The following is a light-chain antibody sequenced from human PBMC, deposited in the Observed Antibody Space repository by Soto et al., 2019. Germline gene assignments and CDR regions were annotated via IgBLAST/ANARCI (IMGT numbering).Light chain of an antibody. V-gene: IGKV3-11*01. CDR2: DAS. CDR1: QSVSSY. Sequence: EIVLTQSPATLSLSPGERATLSCRASQSVSSYLAWYQQKPGQAPRLLIYDASNRATGIPARFSGSGSGTDFTLTIGSLEPEDFAVYYCQQRSNWLPITFGPGTKVDIK. CDR3: QQRSNWLPIT. J-gene: IGKJ3*01.